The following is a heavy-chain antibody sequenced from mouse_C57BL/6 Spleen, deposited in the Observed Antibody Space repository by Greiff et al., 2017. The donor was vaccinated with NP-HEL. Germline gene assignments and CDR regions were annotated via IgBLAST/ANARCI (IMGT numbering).Heavy chain of an antibody. V-gene: IGHV5-4*03. CDR3: SVNGAY. CDR2: ISDGGSYT. J-gene: IGHJ3*01. CDR1: GFTFSSYA. Sequence: EVKLVESGGGLVKPGGSLKLSCAASGFTFSSYAMSWVRQTPEKRLEWVATISDGGSYTYYPDNVKGRFTISRDNAKNNLYLQMSHLKSEDTAMYFCSVNGAYWGQGTLGTVSA.